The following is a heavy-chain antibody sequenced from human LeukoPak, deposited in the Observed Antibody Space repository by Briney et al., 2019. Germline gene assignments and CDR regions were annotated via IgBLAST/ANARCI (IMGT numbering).Heavy chain of an antibody. J-gene: IGHJ5*02. V-gene: IGHV4-59*01. D-gene: IGHD3-10*01. Sequence: SETLSLTCTVSGGSISTYYWSWIRQPPGKGLEWIGYIYYTGSTDYNPSLESRLTISVDTSKNQFSLKLSSVTAADTAVYYCARGTYSYGNEVWFDPWGQGTLVTVSS. CDR3: ARGTYSYGNEVWFDP. CDR1: GGSISTYY. CDR2: IYYTGST.